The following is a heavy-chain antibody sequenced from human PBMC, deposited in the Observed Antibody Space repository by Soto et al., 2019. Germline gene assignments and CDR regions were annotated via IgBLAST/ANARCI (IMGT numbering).Heavy chain of an antibody. Sequence: CGPTLATPARTLPLTCTFSGFSLITSRMRVSWMRQLAGKDLEWPARIDWDDDKFYSTSLKTRLTISKDTSKNKVVLTITNMDPVGTATYYCARMQKRDYGYYFDYWGQGTLVTVSS. J-gene: IGHJ4*02. V-gene: IGHV2-70*04. CDR2: IDWDDDK. D-gene: IGHD3-10*01. CDR3: ARMQKRDYGYYFDY. CDR1: GFSLITSRMR.